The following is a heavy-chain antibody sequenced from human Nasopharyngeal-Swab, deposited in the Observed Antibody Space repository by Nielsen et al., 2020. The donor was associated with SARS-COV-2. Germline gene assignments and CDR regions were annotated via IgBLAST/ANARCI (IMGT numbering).Heavy chain of an antibody. CDR1: GYTFTSYA. Sequence: ASVKVSCKASGYTFTSYAMNWVRQAPGQGPEWMGLIIPSGGSTTYAQRLQGRVTMTRDTSTTTFYMELSSLRFEDTAMYYCARSRGAGVLDYWGQGSLVTVSS. CDR2: IIPSGGST. V-gene: IGHV1-46*04. CDR3: ARSRGAGVLDY. J-gene: IGHJ4*02. D-gene: IGHD1-14*01.